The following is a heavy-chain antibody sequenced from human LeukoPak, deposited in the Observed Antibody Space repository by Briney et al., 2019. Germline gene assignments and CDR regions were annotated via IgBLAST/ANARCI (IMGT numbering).Heavy chain of an antibody. CDR3: ARAGVYYGSGSYYKGLDY. J-gene: IGHJ4*02. V-gene: IGHV3-11*01. D-gene: IGHD3-10*01. Sequence: PGGSLRLSCAASGFTFSDYYMSWIRQAPGKGLEWVSYISSSGSTIYYADSVKGRFTISRDNAKNSLYLQMNSLRAEDTAVYYCARAGVYYGSGSYYKGLDYWAREPWSPSPQ. CDR2: ISSSGSTI. CDR1: GFTFSDYY.